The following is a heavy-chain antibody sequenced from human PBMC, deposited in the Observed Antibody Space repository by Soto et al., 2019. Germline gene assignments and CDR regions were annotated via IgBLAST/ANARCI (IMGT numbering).Heavy chain of an antibody. D-gene: IGHD1-26*01. CDR3: ATEKYGAGRVGVFY. J-gene: IGHJ4*02. CDR2: IVPMLGIT. V-gene: IGHV1-69*08. Sequence: QVPLVQSGAEVKKPGSSVKVSCEASGGTSTIYTITWVRQAPGQGLAWMGRIVPMLGITNYARNFQGRVTFTADTSTGTGYMELSSMRFEDTAMYYCATEKYGAGRVGVFYWGQGTQVTVSS. CDR1: GGTSTIYT.